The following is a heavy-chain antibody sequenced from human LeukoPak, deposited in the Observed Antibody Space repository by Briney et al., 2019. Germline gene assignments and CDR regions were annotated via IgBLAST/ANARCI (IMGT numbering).Heavy chain of an antibody. J-gene: IGHJ5*02. CDR3: ARGYYDFWSGYYTQGYNWFDP. Sequence: SETLSLTCTVSGGSISSSSYYWGWIRQPPGKGLEWIGSIYYSGSTYYNPSLKSRVTISVDTSKNQFSLKLSSVTAADTAVYYCARGYYDFWSGYYTQGYNWFDPWGQGTLVTVSS. CDR2: IYYSGST. D-gene: IGHD3-3*01. CDR1: GGSISSSSYY. V-gene: IGHV4-39*07.